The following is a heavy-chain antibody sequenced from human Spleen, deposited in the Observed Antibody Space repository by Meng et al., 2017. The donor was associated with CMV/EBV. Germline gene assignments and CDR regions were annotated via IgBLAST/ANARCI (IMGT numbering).Heavy chain of an antibody. Sequence: SCAASGFTFDDCPMHWVRQAPGKGLEWVGRIKSKTDGGTTDYAAPVKGRFTISRDDSKNILYLQMNSLKTEDTAVYYCTTGGGIPHYWGQGTLVTVSS. V-gene: IGHV3-15*01. D-gene: IGHD1-14*01. CDR2: IKSKTDGGTT. CDR3: TTGGGIPHY. CDR1: GFTFDDCP. J-gene: IGHJ4*02.